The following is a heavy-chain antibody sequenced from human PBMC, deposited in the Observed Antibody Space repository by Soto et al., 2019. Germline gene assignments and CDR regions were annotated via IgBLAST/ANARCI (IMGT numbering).Heavy chain of an antibody. CDR2: IYSGGYT. CDR1: GFTVSNNY. CDR3: ATNPGGGGY. V-gene: IGHV3-53*01. D-gene: IGHD3-10*01. Sequence: EVQLVESGGGLIQPGGSLRLSCAVSGFTVSNNYMSWVRQAPGKGLEGVSVIYSGGYTAYGDSVKGRFTISRDNSKNTLYLQKNRPRAAARGVYFGATNPGGGGYWGQGTLVTVSS. J-gene: IGHJ4*02.